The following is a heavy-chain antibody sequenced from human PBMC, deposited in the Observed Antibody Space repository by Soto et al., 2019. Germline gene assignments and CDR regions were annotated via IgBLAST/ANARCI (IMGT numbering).Heavy chain of an antibody. CDR3: ARAVGATSYHFDY. V-gene: IGHV1-3*01. D-gene: IGHD1-26*01. CDR2: INAGNGNT. CDR1: GYTLTSYA. J-gene: IGHJ4*02. Sequence: GASVKVSCKASGYTLTSYAMHWVRPAPGQRLEWMGWINAGNGNTKYSQKVQGRVTVTRDTSSSTAYMERRSLRSDDTAVYYCARAVGATSYHFDYWGQGTLVTVSS.